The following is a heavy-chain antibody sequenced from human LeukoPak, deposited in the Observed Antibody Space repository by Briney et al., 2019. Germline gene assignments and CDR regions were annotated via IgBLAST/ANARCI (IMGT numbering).Heavy chain of an antibody. Sequence: SETLSLTCAVYGGSFSGYYWSWIRQPPGKGLEWIGEINHSGSTNYNPSLKSRVTISVDTSKNQFSLKLSSVTAADTAVYYCARGPLYDSSGYYIYYYCGMDVWGQGTTVTVSS. V-gene: IGHV4-34*01. CDR1: GGSFSGYY. D-gene: IGHD3-22*01. CDR2: INHSGST. J-gene: IGHJ6*02. CDR3: ARGPLYDSSGYYIYYYCGMDV.